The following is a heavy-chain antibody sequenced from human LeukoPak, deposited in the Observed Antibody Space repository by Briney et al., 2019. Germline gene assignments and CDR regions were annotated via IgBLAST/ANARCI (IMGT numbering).Heavy chain of an antibody. Sequence: GGSLRLSCAVSGFTFSNYGMHWVRQAPGKGLEWVAFIRYDGSNKFYPDSVKGRFTISRDNSRNTLYLQMNSLRAEDTAVYYCARAYMTATRHFDYWGQGTLVTVSS. CDR1: GFTFSNYG. CDR3: ARAYMTATRHFDY. CDR2: IRYDGSNK. J-gene: IGHJ4*02. D-gene: IGHD2-21*02. V-gene: IGHV3-30*02.